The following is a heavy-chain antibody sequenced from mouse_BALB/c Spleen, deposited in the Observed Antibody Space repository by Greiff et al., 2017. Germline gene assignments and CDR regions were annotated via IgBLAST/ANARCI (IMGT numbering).Heavy chain of an antibody. Sequence: VQLQQSGAELVKPGASVKLSCTASGFNIKDTYMHWVKQRPEQGLEWIGRIDPANGNTKYDPKFQGKATITADTSSNTAYLQLSSLTSEDTAVYYCARSDGGMDYFDYWGQVTTLTVSS. V-gene: IGHV14-3*02. CDR2: IDPANGNT. CDR3: ARSDGGMDYFDY. CDR1: GFNIKDTY. J-gene: IGHJ2*01.